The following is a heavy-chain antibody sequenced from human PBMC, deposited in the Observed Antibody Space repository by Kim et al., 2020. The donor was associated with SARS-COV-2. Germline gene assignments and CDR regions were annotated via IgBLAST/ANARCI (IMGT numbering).Heavy chain of an antibody. CDR3: ARGGNGYYYGMDV. CDR2: VNTYNPNT. CDR1: GYTFTSYG. D-gene: IGHD3-16*01. J-gene: IGHJ6*02. Sequence: ASVKVSCKASGYTFTSYGFTWVRQAPGQGLEWMGWVNTYNPNTHYAQKLQGRVTMTTDTSSSTAYMELRSLRSDDTAVYYCARGGNGYYYGMDVWGQGTT. V-gene: IGHV1-18*01.